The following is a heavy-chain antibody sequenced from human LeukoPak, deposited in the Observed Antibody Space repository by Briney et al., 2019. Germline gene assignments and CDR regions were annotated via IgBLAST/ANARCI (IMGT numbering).Heavy chain of an antibody. D-gene: IGHD3-3*01. J-gene: IGHJ6*02. CDR1: GFTFSSYA. V-gene: IGHV3-23*01. CDR3: AKDQITIFGVVIIRGYYYGMDV. CDR2: ISGSGGST. Sequence: QTGGSLRLSCAASGFTFSSYAMSWVRQAPGKGLEWVSAISGSGGSTYYADSVKGRFTISRDNSKNTLYLQMNSLRAEDTAVHYCAKDQITIFGVVIIRGYYYGMDVWGQGTTVTVSS.